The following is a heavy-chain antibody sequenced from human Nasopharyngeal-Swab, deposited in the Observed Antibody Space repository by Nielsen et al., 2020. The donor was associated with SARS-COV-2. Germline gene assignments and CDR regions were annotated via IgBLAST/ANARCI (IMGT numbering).Heavy chain of an antibody. D-gene: IGHD3-3*01. V-gene: IGHV3-49*04. Sequence: GGSLRLSCTASGFTFGDYAMSWVRHAPGKWLEWVGFIRSKAYGGTTEYAASVKGRFTISRDDSKSIAYLQMNSLKTEDTAVYYCTRDDFWSGYYLLWGQGTLVTVSS. CDR2: IRSKAYGGTT. CDR1: GFTFGDYA. CDR3: TRDDFWSGYYLL. J-gene: IGHJ4*02.